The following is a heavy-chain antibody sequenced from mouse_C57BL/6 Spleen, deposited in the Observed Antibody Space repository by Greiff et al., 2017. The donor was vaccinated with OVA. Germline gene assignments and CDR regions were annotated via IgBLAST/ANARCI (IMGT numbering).Heavy chain of an antibody. J-gene: IGHJ2*01. Sequence: QVQLQQSGAELVKPGASVKLSCKASGYTFTEYTIHWVKQRSGQGLEWIGWFYPGSGSIKYNEKFKDKATLTADKSSSTVYMELSRLTSEASAVYFCARHGSPFYYGSSLYYFDYWGQGTTLTVSS. V-gene: IGHV1-62-2*01. CDR2: FYPGSGSI. CDR3: ARHGSPFYYGSSLYYFDY. CDR1: GYTFTEYT. D-gene: IGHD1-1*01.